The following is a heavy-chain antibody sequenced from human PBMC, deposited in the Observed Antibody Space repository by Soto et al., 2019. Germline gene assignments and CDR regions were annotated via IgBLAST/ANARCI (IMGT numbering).Heavy chain of an antibody. CDR1: GNTFTGYF. J-gene: IGHJ4*02. D-gene: IGHD1-26*01. V-gene: IGHV1-2*02. Sequence: QVQLVQSGAEVKKPGASVKVSCKASGNTFTGYFMHWVRQAPGQGLEWMGWISPNSAATNYAQKLQGRVTMTRDTSISTAYMELSRLRSDDSAVYYCARDPGGSYAYWGQGTLVTVSS. CDR3: ARDPGGSYAY. CDR2: ISPNSAAT.